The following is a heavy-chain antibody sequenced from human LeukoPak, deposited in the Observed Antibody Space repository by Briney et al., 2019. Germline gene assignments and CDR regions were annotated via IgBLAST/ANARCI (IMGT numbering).Heavy chain of an antibody. J-gene: IGHJ4*02. V-gene: IGHV4-59*01. Sequence: SETLSLTCTVSVGSISSYYWSWIRQPPGKGLEWIGYIYYSGSTNYNPSLKSRVTISVDTSKNQFSLKLSSVTAADTAVYYCARGAVAGTGVFDYWGQGTLVTVSS. CDR3: ARGAVAGTGVFDY. CDR2: IYYSGST. CDR1: VGSISSYY. D-gene: IGHD6-19*01.